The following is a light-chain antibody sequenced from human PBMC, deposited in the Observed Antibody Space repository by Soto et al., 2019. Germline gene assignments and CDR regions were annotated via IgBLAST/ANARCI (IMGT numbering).Light chain of an antibody. CDR3: QQYHHWRT. CDR1: QSRSSN. V-gene: IGKV3-15*01. J-gene: IGKJ1*01. Sequence: EIVMTQSPATLSVSPGERATLSCRAIQSRSSNFAWYQQKPGQAPRLLIYGASNRATGIPTRFSGNGSGPEITLTISGLPSEDSAVYYCQQYHHWRTFGQGTKVEIK. CDR2: GAS.